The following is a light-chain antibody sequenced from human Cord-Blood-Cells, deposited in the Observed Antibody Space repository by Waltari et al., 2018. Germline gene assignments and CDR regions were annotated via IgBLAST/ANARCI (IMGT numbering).Light chain of an antibody. V-gene: IGLV2-23*01. CDR3: CSYAGSSTWV. Sequence: QSALTQPAYVSGSPGQSITISCTGTSSDVGSYNLVPWYQQHPGKAPKLMIYEGSKRPSGVSNRFSGSKSGNTASLTISGLQAEDEADYYCCSYAGSSTWVFGGGTKLTVL. CDR1: SSDVGSYNL. CDR2: EGS. J-gene: IGLJ3*02.